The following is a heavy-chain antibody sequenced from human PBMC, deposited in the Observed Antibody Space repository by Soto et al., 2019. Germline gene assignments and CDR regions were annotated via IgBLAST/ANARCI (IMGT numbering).Heavy chain of an antibody. J-gene: IGHJ6*02. V-gene: IGHV1-69*06. D-gene: IGHD6-6*01. CDR1: GGTFSSYA. CDR2: IIPIFGTA. CDR3: ARRRRMYSSSSDYYYYGMDV. Sequence: SVKVSCKASGGTFSSYAISWVRQAPGQGLEWMGGIIPIFGTANYAQKFQGRVTITADKSTSTAYMELSSLRSEDTAVYYCARRRRMYSSSSDYYYYGMDVWGQGTTVTVSS.